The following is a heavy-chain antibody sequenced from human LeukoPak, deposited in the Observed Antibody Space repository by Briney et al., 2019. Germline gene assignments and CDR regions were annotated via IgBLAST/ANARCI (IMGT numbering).Heavy chain of an antibody. J-gene: IGHJ4*02. Sequence: ATVKISCNVSRYTFTDYSIHWLQQAPGKGLEWLGLVNPEDDETIYSEKFQGRITMTADTSTDTAFMELSSLRSEDTAIYYCAAAPPGFGELNGGDYWGQGTLVTVS. CDR2: VNPEDDET. D-gene: IGHD3-10*01. V-gene: IGHV1-69-2*01. CDR3: AAAPPGFGELNGGDY. CDR1: RYTFTDYS.